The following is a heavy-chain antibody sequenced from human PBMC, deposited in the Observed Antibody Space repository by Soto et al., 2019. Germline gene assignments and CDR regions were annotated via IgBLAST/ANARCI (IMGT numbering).Heavy chain of an antibody. J-gene: IGHJ3*01. V-gene: IGHV1-18*01. CDR1: GYTFTSYT. CDR3: ARPLEWFGDDAFDL. Sequence: QVQLVQSGAEVKKPGASVKVSCKASGYTFTSYTINWVRQAPGQGLEWMGWISIYNGATNYAQKFQDRVTMTTDTSTSTVYMEVRSLRPEDTALYYCARPLEWFGDDAFDLWGRGTMVIVSS. CDR2: ISIYNGAT. D-gene: IGHD3-10*01.